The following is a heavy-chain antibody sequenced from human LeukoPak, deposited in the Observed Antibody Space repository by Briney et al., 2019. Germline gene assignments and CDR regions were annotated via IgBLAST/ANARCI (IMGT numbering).Heavy chain of an antibody. CDR1: GYTFTGYY. D-gene: IGHD2-21*01. CDR3: ARGTRIVVLIAGILFNM. Sequence: ASGRVSCKTSGYTFTGYYMHWVRQAHGQGLEWMGWINPNSGGTNYAEKFRGRVPMTRDTSISTAYLELSSLRSDETAVYYWARGTRIVVLIAGILFNMWGQGTMVTVSS. J-gene: IGHJ3*02. V-gene: IGHV1-2*02. CDR2: INPNSGGT.